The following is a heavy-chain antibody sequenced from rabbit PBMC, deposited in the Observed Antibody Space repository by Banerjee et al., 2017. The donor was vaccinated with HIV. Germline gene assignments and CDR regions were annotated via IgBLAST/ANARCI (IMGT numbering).Heavy chain of an antibody. J-gene: IGHJ4*01. Sequence: QSLQESGGGLVKPGGTLTLTCKASGIDFSSYCYICWVRQAPGKGLEWIGMIHVAKGRIYYASWVNGRFTISKTSWTTVTLQMTSLTAADTATYFCARDLAGVIGWNFNLWGPGTLVTVS. D-gene: IGHD4-1*01. V-gene: IGHV1S40*01. CDR2: IHVAKGRI. CDR3: ARDLAGVIGWNFNL. CDR1: GIDFSSYCY.